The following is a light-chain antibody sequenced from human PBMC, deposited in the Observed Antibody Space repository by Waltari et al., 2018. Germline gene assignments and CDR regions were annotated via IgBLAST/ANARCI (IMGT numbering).Light chain of an antibody. J-gene: IGKJ4*01. CDR1: QSLTRG. V-gene: IGKV1-5*03. Sequence: DIQITQSPSTLSASVGDRVTITCRASQSLTRGLAWYQQKPGKAPKLLISQESSLENEVPSRFSCSGYGTEFTLTVTSLHPNDSATFDCQHYSNYPPTFGGGTKVESK. CDR3: QHYSNYPPT. CDR2: QES.